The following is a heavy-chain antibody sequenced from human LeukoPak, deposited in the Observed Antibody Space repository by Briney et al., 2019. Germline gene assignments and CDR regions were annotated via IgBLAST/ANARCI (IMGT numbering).Heavy chain of an antibody. Sequence: SVKVSCKASGFTFTSSAVQWVRQARGQRLEWIGWIVVGSGNTNYAQKFQERVTITRDMSTSTAYMELSSLRSEDTAVYYCAADRPGNWRRTGWRGGGSYYYYGMDVWGKGTTVTVSS. J-gene: IGHJ6*04. CDR3: AADRPGNWRRTGWRGGGSYYYYGMDV. CDR2: IVVGSGNT. V-gene: IGHV1-58*01. D-gene: IGHD1-14*01. CDR1: GFTFTSSA.